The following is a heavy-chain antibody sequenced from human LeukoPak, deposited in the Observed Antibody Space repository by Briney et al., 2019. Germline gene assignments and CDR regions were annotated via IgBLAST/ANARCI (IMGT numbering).Heavy chain of an antibody. CDR1: GGSISSGNYY. V-gene: IGHV4-61*02. J-gene: IGHJ4*02. CDR2: IYTSGST. Sequence: SETLSLTCTVSGGSISSGNYYWSWIRQPAGKGLEWIGRIYTSGSTNYNPSLKSRVTISVDTSKNEFSLKLTSVTAADTAVYFCASESTLLWFGELLYYYWGQGTLVTVSS. CDR3: ASESTLLWFGELLYYY. D-gene: IGHD3-10*01.